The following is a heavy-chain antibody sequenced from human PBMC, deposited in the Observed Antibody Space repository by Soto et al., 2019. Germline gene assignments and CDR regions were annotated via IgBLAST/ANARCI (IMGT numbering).Heavy chain of an antibody. CDR2: IYFTGAT. J-gene: IGHJ4*02. V-gene: IGHV4-39*01. CDR1: SGSISGSTYH. Sequence: SETLSLTCSVSSGSISGSTYHWAWIRRPPGKGLEWIGSIYFTGATYYSPSLKTRVTLFVDTSKNLFSLRLNSVTAADTAIYYCAAEISSAGHYWGQGTLVTVSS. CDR3: AAEISSAGHY. D-gene: IGHD6-13*01.